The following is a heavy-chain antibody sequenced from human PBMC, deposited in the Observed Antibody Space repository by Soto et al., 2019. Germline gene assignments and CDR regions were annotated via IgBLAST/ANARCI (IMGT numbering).Heavy chain of an antibody. D-gene: IGHD3-22*01. CDR3: ASRYDGSDY. J-gene: IGHJ4*02. V-gene: IGHV1-69*02. Sequence: RWVRQAPGQGLEWMGRIIPILGIANYAQKFQGRVTITADKSTSTAYMELSSLRSEDTAVYYCASRYDGSDYWGQGILVTGYS. CDR2: IIPILGIA.